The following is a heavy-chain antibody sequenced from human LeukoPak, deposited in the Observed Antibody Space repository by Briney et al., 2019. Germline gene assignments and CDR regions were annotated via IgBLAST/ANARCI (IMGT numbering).Heavy chain of an antibody. CDR3: ARSPKDIVVVPAYMDV. J-gene: IGHJ6*03. V-gene: IGHV1-2*02. D-gene: IGHD2-2*01. Sequence: ASVKVSCKASGYTFTGYYMHWVRQAPGQGLEWMGWINPNSGGTNYAQKFQGRVTMTRDTSISTAYMELSRLRSDDTAVYYCARSPKDIVVVPAYMDVWGKGTTVTVSS. CDR2: INPNSGGT. CDR1: GYTFTGYY.